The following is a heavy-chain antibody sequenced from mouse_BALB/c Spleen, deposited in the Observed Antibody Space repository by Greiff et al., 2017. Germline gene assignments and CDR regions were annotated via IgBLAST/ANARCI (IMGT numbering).Heavy chain of an antibody. V-gene: IGHV5-6-3*01. CDR3: ASYSYGFAY. CDR1: GFTFSSYG. J-gene: IGHJ3*01. CDR2: INSNGGST. D-gene: IGHD2-12*01. Sequence: EVQVVESGGGLVQPGGSLKLSCAASGFTFSSYGMSWVRQTPDKRLELVATINSNGGSTYYPDSVKGRFTISRDNAKNTLYLQMSSLKSEDTAMYYCASYSYGFAYWGQGTLVTVSA.